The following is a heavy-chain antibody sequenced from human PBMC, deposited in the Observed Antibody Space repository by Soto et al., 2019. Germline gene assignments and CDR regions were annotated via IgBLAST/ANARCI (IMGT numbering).Heavy chain of an antibody. Sequence: SETLSLTCTVSGGSISGYYWSWIRQLAGKGLEWIGYIYYSGSNNYNPSLKSRVTISVGTSKNQFSLKLSSVTAASPAVYYCARDAPQNRPSSYGTHFGAQGPTVPVPS. CDR3: ARDAPQNRPSSYGTHF. CDR1: GGSISGYY. J-gene: IGHJ6*02. CDR2: IYYSGSN. V-gene: IGHV4-59*01.